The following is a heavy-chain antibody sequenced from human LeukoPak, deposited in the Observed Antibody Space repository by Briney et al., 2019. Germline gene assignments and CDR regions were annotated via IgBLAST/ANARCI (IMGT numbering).Heavy chain of an antibody. V-gene: IGHV3-7*01. Sequence: PGGSLRLSCAASGFTFSSYSMNWVRQAPGKGLEWVANIKQDGGEKYYVDSVKGRFTISRDNAKNSLYLQMNSLRAEDTAVYYCARALAYCGGDCYPPRYWGQGTLVTVSS. CDR1: GFTFSSYS. J-gene: IGHJ4*02. CDR3: ARALAYCGGDCYPPRY. CDR2: IKQDGGEK. D-gene: IGHD2-21*02.